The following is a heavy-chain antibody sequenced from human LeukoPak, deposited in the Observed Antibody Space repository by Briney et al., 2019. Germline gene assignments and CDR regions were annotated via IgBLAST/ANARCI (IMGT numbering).Heavy chain of an antibody. CDR2: TYYRSKWYN. Sequence: SQTLSLTCAISGDSVSSNSAAWNWIRQSPSRGLEWLGRTYYRSKWYNDYAVSVKSRITINPDTSKNQFSLQLNSVTPEDTAVYYCASTLWGYDSSGHYYDIFDYWGQGTLVTVSS. CDR3: ASTLWGYDSSGHYYDIFDY. D-gene: IGHD3-22*01. V-gene: IGHV6-1*01. J-gene: IGHJ4*02. CDR1: GDSVSSNSAA.